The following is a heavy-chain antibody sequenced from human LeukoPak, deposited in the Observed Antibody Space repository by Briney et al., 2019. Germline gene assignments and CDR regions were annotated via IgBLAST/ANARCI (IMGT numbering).Heavy chain of an antibody. Sequence: GGSLRLSCVASGFTFSSYWMSWVRQAPGKGLEWVANIKQDGSEKYYVDSVKGRFTISRDNAKNSLYLQMNSLRAEDTAVYYCARGGYYDSSGYFYWGQGTLVTVSS. CDR1: GFTFSSYW. J-gene: IGHJ4*02. D-gene: IGHD3-22*01. V-gene: IGHV3-7*01. CDR3: ARGGYYDSSGYFY. CDR2: IKQDGSEK.